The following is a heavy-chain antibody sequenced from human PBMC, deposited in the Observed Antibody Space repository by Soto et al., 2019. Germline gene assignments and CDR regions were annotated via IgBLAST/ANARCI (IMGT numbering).Heavy chain of an antibody. CDR2: IYYSWST. CDR3: ARLRTWGYDFWSGSDYGMDV. J-gene: IGHJ6*04. Sequence: PSETLSLTCTVSRGSISSGGYSWSWIRQHPGKGLGWIGYIYYSWSTYYNPSLKSRVTISVDTSKNQFSLKLSSVTPSDTPVYSCARLRTWGYDFWSGSDYGMDVWRKGTTVTVSS. CDR1: RGSISSGGYS. V-gene: IGHV4-31*03. D-gene: IGHD3-3*01.